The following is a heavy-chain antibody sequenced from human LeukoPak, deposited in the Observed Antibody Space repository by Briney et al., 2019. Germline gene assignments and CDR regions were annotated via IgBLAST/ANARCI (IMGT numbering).Heavy chain of an antibody. J-gene: IGHJ1*01. CDR3: ARAPSEIGGYYPEYFRH. Sequence: GGSLRLSCAASGFTFNSYWMHSVRQAPGKGLGWVSRIKSDGSTRYADSVKGRFTISRDNAKNTVSLQMTSLRAEDTGVYYCARAPSEIGGYYPEYFRHWGQGTLVIVSS. CDR1: GFTFNSYW. V-gene: IGHV3-74*01. D-gene: IGHD3-22*01. CDR2: IKSDGST.